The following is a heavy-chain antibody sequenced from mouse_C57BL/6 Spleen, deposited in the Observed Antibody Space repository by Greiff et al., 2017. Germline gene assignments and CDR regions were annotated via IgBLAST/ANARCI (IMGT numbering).Heavy chain of an antibody. CDR2: ISNGGGST. V-gene: IGHV5-12*01. CDR3: ARDGYYDLVWDAMDY. CDR1: GFTFSDYY. J-gene: IGHJ4*01. Sequence: EVQLVESGGGLVQPGGSLKLSCAASGFTFSDYYMYWVRQTPEKRLEWVAYISNGGGSTYYPDTVKGRFTISRDNAKNTLYLQMSRLKSDDTAMYYCARDGYYDLVWDAMDYWCQGTSVTVSS. D-gene: IGHD2-3*01.